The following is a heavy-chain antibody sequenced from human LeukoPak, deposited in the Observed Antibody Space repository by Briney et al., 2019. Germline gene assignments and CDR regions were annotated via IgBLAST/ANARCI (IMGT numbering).Heavy chain of an antibody. D-gene: IGHD2-21*02. CDR2: VFYSGST. J-gene: IGHJ3*02. Sequence: PSETLSLTCTVSGGSITNYYWNWIRQPPGKGLEWIGYVFYSGSTNYNPSLKSRVTISVDTSKNPFSLKLTSVTAADTALYYCARDAVTYDAFDIWGQGTMVTVSS. CDR3: ARDAVTYDAFDI. V-gene: IGHV4-59*01. CDR1: GGSITNYY.